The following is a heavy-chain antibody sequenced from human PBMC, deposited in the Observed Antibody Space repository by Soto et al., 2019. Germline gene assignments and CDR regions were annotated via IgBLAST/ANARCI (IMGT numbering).Heavy chain of an antibody. Sequence: QVQLVQSGAEVKKPGSSVKVSCKASGGTFSSYTISWVRQAPGQGLEWMGRIIPILGIANYAQKFQGRVTITADKATSTAYMELSSLRSEDTAVYYCAPEADGSGSYWGQGTLVTVSS. D-gene: IGHD3-10*01. V-gene: IGHV1-69*02. J-gene: IGHJ4*02. CDR1: GGTFSSYT. CDR3: APEADGSGSY. CDR2: IIPILGIA.